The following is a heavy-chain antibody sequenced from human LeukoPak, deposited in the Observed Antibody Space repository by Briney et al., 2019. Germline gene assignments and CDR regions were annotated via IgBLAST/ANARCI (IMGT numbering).Heavy chain of an antibody. J-gene: IGHJ6*02. CDR1: GFTVSSNY. Sequence: GGSLRLSCAASGFTVSSNYMSWVRQAPGKGLEWVSVIYSGGSTYYADSVKGRFTISRDNSKNTLYLQMNSLRAEDTAVYYCARDMGYCSGGSCDGMDVWGQGTTVTVSS. CDR2: IYSGGST. V-gene: IGHV3-53*01. CDR3: ARDMGYCSGGSCDGMDV. D-gene: IGHD2-15*01.